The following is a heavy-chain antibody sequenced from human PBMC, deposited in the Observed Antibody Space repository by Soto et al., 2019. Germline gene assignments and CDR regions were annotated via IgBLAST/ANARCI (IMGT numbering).Heavy chain of an antibody. D-gene: IGHD1-1*01. CDR2: IYGDDDQ. CDR3: VHDLSGKTGFEY. J-gene: IGHJ4*02. CDR1: GFSLTTGRVG. V-gene: IGHV2-5*02. Sequence: QITLKESGPTLVKPTQTLTLTCTFSGFSLTTGRVGVGWIRQPPGKALEWLALIYGDDDQRYRPSLRSRLTITKDTSKNHVVLTMTNMDPVDTATYCCVHDLSGKTGFEYWGQGTLVTVSS.